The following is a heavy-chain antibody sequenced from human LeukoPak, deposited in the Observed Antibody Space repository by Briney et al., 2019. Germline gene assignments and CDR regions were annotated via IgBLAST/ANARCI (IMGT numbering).Heavy chain of an antibody. CDR1: GFTFSSYE. CDR2: IGGTGAST. Sequence: GGSLRLSCAASGFTFSSYEMNWVRQAPGKGLEWVAAIGGTGASTNYAESMMGRFIISRDNSENSLHLQMNSLRADDTAVYYCARHLGLCTTTKCPRGPFDSWGQGTLVTVSS. J-gene: IGHJ4*02. V-gene: IGHV3-23*01. CDR3: ARHLGLCTTTKCPRGPFDS. D-gene: IGHD2-2*01.